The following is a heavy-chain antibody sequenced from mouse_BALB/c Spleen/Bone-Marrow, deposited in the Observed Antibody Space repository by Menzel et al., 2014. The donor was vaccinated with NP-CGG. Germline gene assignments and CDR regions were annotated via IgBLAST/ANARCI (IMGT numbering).Heavy chain of an antibody. Sequence: EVMLVESGGGLVKSGGSLKLSCAASGFTFNSYGMSWVRQPPEKRLEWVATISGGGSYTFYPDSVKGRFTISRDNAKNNLYLQLSSLRSEDTALYYCARHAYYDQTEVSFVYWGQGTLVTVSA. V-gene: IGHV5-9-2*01. CDR3: ARHAYYDQTEVSFVY. J-gene: IGHJ3*01. CDR2: ISGGGSYT. CDR1: GFTFNSYG. D-gene: IGHD2-4*01.